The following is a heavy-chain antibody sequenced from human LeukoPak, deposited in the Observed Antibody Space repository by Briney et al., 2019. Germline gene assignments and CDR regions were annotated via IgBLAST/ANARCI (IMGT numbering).Heavy chain of an antibody. CDR3: AREPRYYDILTGWFDP. D-gene: IGHD3-9*01. J-gene: IGHJ5*02. V-gene: IGHV1-69*06. CDR2: IIPIFGTA. CDR1: GGTFSSYA. Sequence: SVKVSCKAPGGTFSSYAISWVRQAPGQGLEWMGGIIPIFGTANYAQKFQGRVTITADKSTSTAYMELSSLRSEDTAVYYCAREPRYYDILTGWFDPWGQGTLVTVSS.